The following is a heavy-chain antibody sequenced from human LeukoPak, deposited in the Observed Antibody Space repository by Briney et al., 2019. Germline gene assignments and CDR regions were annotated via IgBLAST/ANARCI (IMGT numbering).Heavy chain of an antibody. Sequence: GGSLRLSCAASGFAVSSNYMSWVRQAPGKGLEWVSVIYSADNTYYSDSVKGRFTISRDNSKNTLYLQMNSLRAEDTAVYYCETGRRRGYCSSTSCYPGIDYWGQGTLVTVSS. CDR2: IYSADNT. D-gene: IGHD2-2*01. V-gene: IGHV3-53*01. CDR3: ETGRRRGYCSSTSCYPGIDY. CDR1: GFAVSSNY. J-gene: IGHJ4*02.